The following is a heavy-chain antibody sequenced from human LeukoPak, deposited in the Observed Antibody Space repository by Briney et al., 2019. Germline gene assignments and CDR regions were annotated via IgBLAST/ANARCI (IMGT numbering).Heavy chain of an antibody. V-gene: IGHV3-30*04. J-gene: IGHJ4*02. D-gene: IGHD3/OR15-3a*01. CDR3: ARDSGFSGTQRGEY. Sequence: GRSLRLSCAASGFTFNNYAMHWVRQAPGKGLQWVAVISYGGSNKYYADSVKGRFTISRDNSKNTLYLQMNSLRAEDTAVYYCARDSGFSGTQRGEYWGQGTLVTVSS. CDR1: GFTFNNYA. CDR2: ISYGGSNK.